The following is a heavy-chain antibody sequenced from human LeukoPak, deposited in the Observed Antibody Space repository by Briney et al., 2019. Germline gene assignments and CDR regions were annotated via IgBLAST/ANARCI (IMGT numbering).Heavy chain of an antibody. V-gene: IGHV3-23*01. CDR2: ISGSGGST. D-gene: IGHD6-13*01. CDR1: GFTFSSYG. J-gene: IGHJ4*02. Sequence: PGGTLRLSCAASGFTFSSYGMSWVRQAPGKGLEWVSAISGSGGSTYYADSVKGRFTISRDNSKNTLYLQMNSLRAEDTAVYYCAKDMAGSSSWYYFDYWGQGTLVTVSS. CDR3: AKDMAGSSSWYYFDY.